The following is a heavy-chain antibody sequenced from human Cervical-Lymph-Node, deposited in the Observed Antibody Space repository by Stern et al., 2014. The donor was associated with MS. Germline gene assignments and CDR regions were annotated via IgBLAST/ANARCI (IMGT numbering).Heavy chain of an antibody. CDR2: ITPYNGNF. Sequence: QMQLVQSGSEVKTTGSSVKVACKASGWTFTYTYLHWVRQAPGQALEWMGWITPYNGNFKYSPRFQDRFTISREASLTTTYMELRSLTSEDTATYFCARSALYGDSEQYMMEVWGQGTTVTVSS. D-gene: IGHD4-17*01. J-gene: IGHJ6*02. V-gene: IGHV1-45*02. CDR3: ARSALYGDSEQYMMEV. CDR1: GWTFTYTY.